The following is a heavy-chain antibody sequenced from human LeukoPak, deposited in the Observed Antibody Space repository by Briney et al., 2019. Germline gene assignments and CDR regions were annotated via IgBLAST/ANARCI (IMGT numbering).Heavy chain of an antibody. CDR1: GGSISSGGYS. Sequence: SETLSLTCAVSGGSISSGGYSWSWIRQPPGKGLEWIGYIYYSGSTYYNPSLKSRVTISVDTSKNQFSLELSSVTAADTAVYYCARGPVKHCSSTSCSHNWFDPWGQGTLVTVSS. J-gene: IGHJ5*02. V-gene: IGHV4-30-4*08. CDR2: IYYSGST. CDR3: ARGPVKHCSSTSCSHNWFDP. D-gene: IGHD2-2*01.